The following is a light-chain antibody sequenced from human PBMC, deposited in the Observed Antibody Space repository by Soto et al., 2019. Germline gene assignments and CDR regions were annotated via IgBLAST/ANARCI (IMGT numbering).Light chain of an antibody. Sequence: DLQMTPSPSSLSASVGDRVTITCRASQDIRNDLGWYQQKPGKAPQRLMYAAPTLGSGVRPRFSGSGSGTEFTLTISGLQPEDFATSYCLQHNSSPRTFGQGTRVEIK. J-gene: IGKJ1*01. CDR2: AAP. V-gene: IGKV1-17*01. CDR1: QDIRND. CDR3: LQHNSSPRT.